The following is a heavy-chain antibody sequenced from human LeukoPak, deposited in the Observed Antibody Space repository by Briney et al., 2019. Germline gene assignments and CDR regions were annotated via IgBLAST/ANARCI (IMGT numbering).Heavy chain of an antibody. CDR3: ARDKERPELLFDI. CDR2: IIPIFGTA. D-gene: IGHD1-7*01. CDR1: GGTFSSYA. V-gene: IGHV1-69*13. J-gene: IGHJ3*02. Sequence: ASVKVSCKASGGTFSSYAISWVRQAPGQGLEWMGGIIPIFGTANYAQKFQSRVTNTADESTSTAYMELSSLRSEDTAVYYCARDKERPELLFDIWGQGTMVTVSS.